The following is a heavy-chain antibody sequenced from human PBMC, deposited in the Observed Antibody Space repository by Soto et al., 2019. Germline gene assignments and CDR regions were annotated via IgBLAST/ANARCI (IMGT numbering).Heavy chain of an antibody. D-gene: IGHD3-22*01. CDR3: ARGLYYYDSSGYWGY. V-gene: IGHV3-21*01. Sequence: GGSLRLSCVASGFTFSSYSMNWVRQAPGKGLEWVSSISSSSSYIYYADNVKGRFTISRDNAKNSLYLQMNSLRDEDTAVYYCARGLYYYDSSGYWGYWGQGTLVTVSS. J-gene: IGHJ4*02. CDR1: GFTFSSYS. CDR2: ISSSSSYI.